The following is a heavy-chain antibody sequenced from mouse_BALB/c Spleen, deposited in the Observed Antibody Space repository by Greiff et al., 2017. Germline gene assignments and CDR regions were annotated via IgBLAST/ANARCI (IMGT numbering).Heavy chain of an antibody. CDR2: INPGSGGT. J-gene: IGHJ3*01. CDR1: GYAFTNYL. CDR3: ARDVIILFAY. Sequence: QVQLQQSGAELVRPGTSVKVSCKASGYAFTNYLIEWVKQRPGQGLEWIGVINPGSGGTNYNEKFKGKATLTADKSSSTAYMQLSSLTSDDSAVYFCARDVIILFAYWGQGTLVTVSA. V-gene: IGHV1-54*01.